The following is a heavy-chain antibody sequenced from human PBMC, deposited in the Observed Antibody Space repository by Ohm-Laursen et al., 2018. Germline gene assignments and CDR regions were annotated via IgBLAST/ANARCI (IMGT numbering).Heavy chain of an antibody. V-gene: IGHV4-59*01. CDR2: VYYSGGT. CDR3: ARETIFGPSGGMDV. D-gene: IGHD3-3*01. Sequence: GTLSLTCTVSGGSISGFYWNWIRQPPGKGLEWIADVYYSGGTNYNPSLKSRLTISVDTSKNQFSLKLSSVTAADAAVYYCARETIFGPSGGMDVWGQGTTVTVSS. CDR1: GGSISGFY. J-gene: IGHJ6*02.